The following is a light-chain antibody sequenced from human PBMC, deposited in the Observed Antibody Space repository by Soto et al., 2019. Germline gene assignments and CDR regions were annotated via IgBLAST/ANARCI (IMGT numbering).Light chain of an antibody. CDR3: SSYAGSNNLKV. Sequence: QSVLTQPASVSGSPGQSIAISCTGVRTDVDGYDYVSWYQQHPGKAPQLMIYEVSKRPSGVPDRFSGSKSGNTASLTVSGLQAEDEADYYCSSYAGSNNLKVFGTGTKVTVL. J-gene: IGLJ1*01. V-gene: IGLV2-8*01. CDR2: EVS. CDR1: RTDVDGYDY.